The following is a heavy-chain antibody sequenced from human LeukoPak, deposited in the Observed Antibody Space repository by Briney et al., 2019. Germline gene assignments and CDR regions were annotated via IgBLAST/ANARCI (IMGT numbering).Heavy chain of an antibody. D-gene: IGHD6-19*01. V-gene: IGHV1-18*01. Sequence: ASVKVSCKASGYTFTNYGIHWVRQAPGQGLEWMGWISAYNGNTNSAQKLQGRVTMTRDMSTSTVYMELSSLRSEDTAVYYCARGTVAGTIDYWGQGTLVTVSS. CDR2: ISAYNGNT. CDR1: GYTFTNYG. CDR3: ARGTVAGTIDY. J-gene: IGHJ4*02.